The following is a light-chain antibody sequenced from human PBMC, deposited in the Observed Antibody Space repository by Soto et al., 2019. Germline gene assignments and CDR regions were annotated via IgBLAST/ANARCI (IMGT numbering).Light chain of an antibody. V-gene: IGKV1-5*01. J-gene: IGKJ1*01. CDR3: QQYNTFWT. Sequence: DIQMTQSPSTLSASVGDRVTITCRASQIISSWLAWYQQKPGKAPKLLIYDVSSLESGVPSRFSGSGSGTEFTLTISSLQPDDSATYYCQQYNTFWTFGQGTKAEIK. CDR1: QIISSW. CDR2: DVS.